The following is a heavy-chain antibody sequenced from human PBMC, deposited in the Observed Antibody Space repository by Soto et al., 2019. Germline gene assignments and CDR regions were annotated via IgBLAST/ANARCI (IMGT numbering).Heavy chain of an antibody. D-gene: IGHD4-17*01. J-gene: IGHJ6*02. CDR3: ARDLLSDYGDYVPYGMDV. CDR1: GFTFSSYS. CDR2: ISSSSSYI. V-gene: IGHV3-21*01. Sequence: GGSLRLSCAASGFTFSSYSMNWVRQAPGKGLEWVSSISSSSSYIYYADSVKGRFTISRDNAKNSLYLQMNSLRAEDTAVYYCARDLLSDYGDYVPYGMDVWGQGTTVTVSS.